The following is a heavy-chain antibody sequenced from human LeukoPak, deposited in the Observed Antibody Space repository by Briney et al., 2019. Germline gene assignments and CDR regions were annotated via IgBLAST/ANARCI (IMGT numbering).Heavy chain of an antibody. J-gene: IGHJ4*02. D-gene: IGHD5-24*01. CDR1: GYTFTSYV. CDR2: INTNTGNP. Sequence: GASVKVSCKASGYTFTSYVMNWVRQAPGQGLEWMGWINTNTGNPTYAQGFTGRFVFSLETSVSTTYLQISSLKAEDTAVYYCARDGDGSWLPSDYWGQGTLVTVSS. CDR3: ARDGDGSWLPSDY. V-gene: IGHV7-4-1*02.